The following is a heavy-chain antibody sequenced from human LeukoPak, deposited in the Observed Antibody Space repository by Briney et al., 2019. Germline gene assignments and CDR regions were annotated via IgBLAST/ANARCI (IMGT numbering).Heavy chain of an antibody. J-gene: IGHJ3*02. CDR2: ISWNSGSI. CDR3: AKDYYYDSSGLSAFDI. Sequence: GRSLRLSCAASGFTFDDYAMHWVRQAPGKGLEWVSGISWNSGSIGYADSVKGRFTISRGNAKNSLYLQMNSLRAEDTALYYCAKDYYYDSSGLSAFDIWGQGTMVTVSS. CDR1: GFTFDDYA. V-gene: IGHV3-9*01. D-gene: IGHD3-22*01.